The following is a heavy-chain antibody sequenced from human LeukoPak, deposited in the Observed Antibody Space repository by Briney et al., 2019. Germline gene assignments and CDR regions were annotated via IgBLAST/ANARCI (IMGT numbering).Heavy chain of an antibody. Sequence: SETLSLTCSLSGDSITTNSYWWGWIRLSPGKGLEWLGSIYSSGNSYYNPSLKSRATISPDTSKNHYSLSLTSVTAADTAVYYCARRGIWDLQIGNWFDPWGQGSLVTVSS. J-gene: IGHJ5*02. CDR1: GDSITTNSYW. V-gene: IGHV4-39*02. CDR3: ARRGIWDLQIGNWFDP. CDR2: IYSSGNS. D-gene: IGHD3-16*01.